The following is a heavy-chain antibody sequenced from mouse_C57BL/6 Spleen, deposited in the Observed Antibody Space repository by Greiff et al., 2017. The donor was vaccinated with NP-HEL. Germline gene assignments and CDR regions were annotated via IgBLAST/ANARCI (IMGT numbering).Heavy chain of an antibody. J-gene: IGHJ2*01. CDR2: INPYNGGT. CDR1: GYTFTDYY. D-gene: IGHD3-3*01. Sequence: VQLKESGPVLVKPGASVKMSCKASGYTFTDYYMNWVKQSHGKSLEWIGVINPYNGGTSYNQKFKGKATLTVDKSSSTAYMELNSLTSEDSAVYYCARGRDPGNYWGQGTTLTVSS. CDR3: ARGRDPGNY. V-gene: IGHV1-19*01.